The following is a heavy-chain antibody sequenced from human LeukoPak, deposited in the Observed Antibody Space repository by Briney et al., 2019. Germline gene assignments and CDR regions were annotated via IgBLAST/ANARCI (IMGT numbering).Heavy chain of an antibody. J-gene: IGHJ4*02. V-gene: IGHV4-59*01. Sequence: SETLSLTCTVSGCSISSYHWGWIRRPPGRGLEWIGYILDSGTTNYTPSLKSRVTISVDTSKNQFSLKLNFVTAADTAVYASVRVGTGTVDYWVQGTLVTVSS. CDR3: VRVGTGTVDY. D-gene: IGHD1-1*01. CDR1: GCSISSYH. CDR2: ILDSGTT.